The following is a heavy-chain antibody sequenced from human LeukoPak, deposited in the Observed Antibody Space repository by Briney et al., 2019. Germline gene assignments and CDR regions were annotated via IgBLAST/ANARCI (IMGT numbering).Heavy chain of an antibody. CDR3: AKADYGEYYYMDF. CDR1: GFSSYA. D-gene: IGHD4-17*01. Sequence: ASVKVSCKASGFSSYAISWGRQAPGQGLEWMGGIIPAFGTTNYAQKFQGRVTVTTDESTSTVYMELSGLRFEDTAVYYCAKADYGEYYYMDFWGKGTTVTVSS. CDR2: IIPAFGTT. V-gene: IGHV1-69*05. J-gene: IGHJ6*03.